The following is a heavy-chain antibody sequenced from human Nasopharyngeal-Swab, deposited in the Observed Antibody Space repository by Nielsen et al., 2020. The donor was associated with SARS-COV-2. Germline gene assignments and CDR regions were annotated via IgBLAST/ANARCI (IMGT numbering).Heavy chain of an antibody. D-gene: IGHD6-19*01. CDR1: GFTFSSYW. CDR3: ARDTGSGLSMDV. V-gene: IGHV3-7*01. CDR2: IKQDGSEK. J-gene: IGHJ6*02. Sequence: GESLKISCAASGFTFSSYWMSWVRQAPGKGLEWVANIKQDGSEKYYVDSVKGRFTISRDNAKNSLYLQMNSLRAEDTAVYYCARDTGSGLSMDVWGQGTTVTVSS.